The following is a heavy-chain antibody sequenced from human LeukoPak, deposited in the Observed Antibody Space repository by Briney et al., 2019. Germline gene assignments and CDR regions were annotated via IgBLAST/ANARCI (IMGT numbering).Heavy chain of an antibody. D-gene: IGHD5-18*01. Sequence: GGSLRLPCAASGFTFSSYWMSWVRQAPGKGLEWVANIKQDGSEKYYVDSVKGRFTISRDNAKNSLYLQMNSLRAEDTAVYYCARAPLDTAMDIFDYWGQGTLVTVSS. CDR3: ARAPLDTAMDIFDY. CDR1: GFTFSSYW. J-gene: IGHJ4*02. CDR2: IKQDGSEK. V-gene: IGHV3-7*01.